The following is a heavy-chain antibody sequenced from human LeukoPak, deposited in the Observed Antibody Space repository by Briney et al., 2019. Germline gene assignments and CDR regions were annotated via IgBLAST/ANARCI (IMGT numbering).Heavy chain of an antibody. CDR1: GGSLRSSSYY. CDR2: VHYNGST. V-gene: IGHV4-39*07. CDR3: ARDRGVPRPYYFDQ. J-gene: IGHJ4*02. D-gene: IGHD3-10*01. Sequence: PSETLSLTCTVSGGSLRSSSYYWGCIRQPPGKGLEWIGSVHYNGSTCYNPSLGGRVIMSIDTSKNQFSLKLTSVTAADTAMYYCARDRGVPRPYYFDQWGQGTLVTVSS.